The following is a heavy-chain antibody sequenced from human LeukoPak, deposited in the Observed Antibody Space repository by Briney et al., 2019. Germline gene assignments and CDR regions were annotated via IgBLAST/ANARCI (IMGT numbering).Heavy chain of an antibody. CDR3: AKGWGIVVVPAAMVVDY. J-gene: IGHJ4*02. D-gene: IGHD2-2*01. V-gene: IGHV3-23*01. Sequence: GESLTLSCAASGFTFSSYAMSWVRQAPGKGLEWVGSISCSGGGTYYADSVKGRFTISRDNSKNTLYLQMNSLRVEDTAVYYCAKGWGIVVVPAAMVVDYWGQGTLVTVSS. CDR2: ISCSGGGT. CDR1: GFTFSSYA.